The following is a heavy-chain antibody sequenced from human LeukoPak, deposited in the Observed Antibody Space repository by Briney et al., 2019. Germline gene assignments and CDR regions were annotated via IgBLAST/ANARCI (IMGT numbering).Heavy chain of an antibody. J-gene: IGHJ6*03. CDR2: IYYSGST. CDR3: ARASYYYDSSGYYYGQVWYMDV. D-gene: IGHD3-22*01. V-gene: IGHV4-30-4*08. Sequence: SETLSLTCTVSGGSISSGDYYWSWIRQPPGKGLEWIGYIYYSGSTYYNPSLKSRVTISVDTSKNQFSLKLSFVPAADTAVYYCARASYYYDSSGYYYGQVWYMDVWGKGTTVTVSS. CDR1: GGSISSGDYY.